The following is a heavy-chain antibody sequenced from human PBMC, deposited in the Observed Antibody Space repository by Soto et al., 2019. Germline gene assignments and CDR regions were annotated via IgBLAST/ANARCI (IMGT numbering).Heavy chain of an antibody. CDR1: GGTFSSYA. D-gene: IGHD2-21*02. CDR3: SCTYCGCDCYSRRYYYYGMDV. Sequence: QVQLVQSGAEVKKPGSSVKVSCKASGGTFSSYAISWVRQAPGQGLEWMGGIIPICGTANYAQKFQGRVTLAANESASTAYKELSSLRSEDTAVYYCSCTYCGCDCYSRRYYYYGMDVWGQGTTVTVSS. J-gene: IGHJ6*02. V-gene: IGHV1-69*12. CDR2: IIPICGTA.